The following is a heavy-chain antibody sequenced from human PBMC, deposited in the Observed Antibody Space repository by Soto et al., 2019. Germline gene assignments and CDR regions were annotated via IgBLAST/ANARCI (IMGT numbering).Heavy chain of an antibody. Sequence: SETLSLTCTVSGGFISSYYWSWIRQPPGKGLEWIGYIYYSGSTNYNPSLKSRVTMSVDTSKNQFSLKVSSVTAADTAVYYCARLGGNGYYMDVWGKGTTVTVSS. CDR1: GGFISSYY. CDR2: IYYSGST. D-gene: IGHD1-1*01. J-gene: IGHJ6*03. V-gene: IGHV4-59*08. CDR3: ARLGGNGYYMDV.